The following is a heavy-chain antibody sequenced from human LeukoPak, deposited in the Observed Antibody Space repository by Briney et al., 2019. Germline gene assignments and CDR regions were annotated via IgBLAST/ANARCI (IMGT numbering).Heavy chain of an antibody. CDR2: ISGSGGST. CDR3: AKVPWFGELFSGLCFDY. V-gene: IGHV3-23*01. CDR1: GFSFSSFG. Sequence: PGGSLRLSCAASGFSFSSFGMSWVRQAPGKGLEWVSAISGSGGSTYYADSVKGRFTISRDNSKNTLYLQMNSLRAEDTAVYYCAKVPWFGELFSGLCFDYWGQGTLVTVSS. J-gene: IGHJ4*02. D-gene: IGHD3-10*01.